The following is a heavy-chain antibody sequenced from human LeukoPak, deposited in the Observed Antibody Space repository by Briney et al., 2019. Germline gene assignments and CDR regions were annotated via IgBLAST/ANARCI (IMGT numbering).Heavy chain of an antibody. D-gene: IGHD5-18*01. V-gene: IGHV3-74*01. CDR3: ARGGTYSSGLPGS. CDR2: INSDGSST. CDR1: GFTFSGYW. Sequence: GGSLRLSCAAPGFTFSGYWMHSVRQAPGKGLVWVSRINSDGSSTNYADSVKGRFTISRDNAKNTLYLQMNTLRAEDTAVYYCARGGTYSSGLPGSWGQGTLVTVSS. J-gene: IGHJ5*02.